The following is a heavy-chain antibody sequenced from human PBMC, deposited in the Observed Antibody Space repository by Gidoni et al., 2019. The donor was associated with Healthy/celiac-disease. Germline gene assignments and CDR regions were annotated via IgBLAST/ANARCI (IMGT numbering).Heavy chain of an antibody. J-gene: IGHJ5*02. CDR2: IYYSGST. D-gene: IGHD3-16*01. CDR1: GGSLSSGGYY. CDR3: ARDHKQWGRGWFDP. Sequence: QVPLQESGPGLVKPSQTLSLTCTVYGGSLSSGGYYWSWIRQHPGKGLEWIGYIYYSGSTYYNPSLKSRVTISVDTSKNQFSLKLSSVTAADTAVYYCARDHKQWGRGWFDPWGQGTLVTVSS. V-gene: IGHV4-31*03.